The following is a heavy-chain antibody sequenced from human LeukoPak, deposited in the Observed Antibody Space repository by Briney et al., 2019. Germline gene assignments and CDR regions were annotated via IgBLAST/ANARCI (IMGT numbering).Heavy chain of an antibody. CDR1: GGSISSSSYY. Sequence: MASETLSLTCTVSGGSISSSSYYWGWIRQPPGKGLEWIGEINHSGSTNYNPSLKSRVTISVDMSKNQFSLKLSSVTAADTAVYYCARGQAVWGFPPRFDYWGQGTLVTVSS. J-gene: IGHJ4*02. CDR3: ARGQAVWGFPPRFDY. CDR2: INHSGST. D-gene: IGHD7-27*01. V-gene: IGHV4-39*07.